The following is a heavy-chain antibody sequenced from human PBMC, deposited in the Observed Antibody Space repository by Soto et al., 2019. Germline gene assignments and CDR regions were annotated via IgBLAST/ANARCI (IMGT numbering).Heavy chain of an antibody. J-gene: IGHJ4*02. CDR2: ISAHNGNT. D-gene: IGHD1-1*01. CDR1: GYGFTTYG. CDR3: ARGRYGDY. Sequence: QVHLVQSGAEVKKPGASVKVSCKGSGYGFTTYGITWLRQAPGQGLEWMAWISAHNGNTNYAQKLQGRVTVTRDTSTSTAYMELRSLRSDDTAVYYCARGRYGDYWGQGALVTVS. V-gene: IGHV1-18*01.